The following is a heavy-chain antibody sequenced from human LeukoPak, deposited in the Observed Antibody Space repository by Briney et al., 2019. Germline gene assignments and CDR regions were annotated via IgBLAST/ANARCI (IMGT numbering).Heavy chain of an antibody. CDR1: AYTFTGYY. D-gene: IGHD2-15*01. Sequence: GASVKVSCKATAYTFTGYYMHWVRQAPGQGLEWMGRINPNSGGTNYAQKFQGRVTMTRDTSISTAYMELSRLRSDDTAVYYCAREWGALVVVVAATPPFDYWGQGTLVTVSS. CDR2: INPNSGGT. J-gene: IGHJ4*02. V-gene: IGHV1-2*06. CDR3: AREWGALVVVVAATPPFDY.